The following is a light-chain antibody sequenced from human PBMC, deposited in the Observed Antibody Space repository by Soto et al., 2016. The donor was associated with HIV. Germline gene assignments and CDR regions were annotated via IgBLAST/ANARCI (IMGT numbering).Light chain of an antibody. CDR2: KAS. V-gene: IGKV1-5*03. CDR3: QQYKSYPYT. Sequence: DIQMTQSPSTLSASVGDRVTITCRASQSISSWLTWYQQKPGKAPKLLISKASTLESGVPSRFSGSGSGTEFTLTISSLQPDDSATYYCQQYKSYPYTFGQGTELEIK. J-gene: IGKJ2*01. CDR1: QSISSW.